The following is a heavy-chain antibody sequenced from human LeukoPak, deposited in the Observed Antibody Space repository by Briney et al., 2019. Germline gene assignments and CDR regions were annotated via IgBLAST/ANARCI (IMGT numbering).Heavy chain of an antibody. CDR2: SNPNSGGT. V-gene: IGHV1-2*02. Sequence: ASVKVSCKASGYTFTDYYIQWVRQAPGQGLEWMGWSNPNSGGTIYAQKFQGRVTMTRDTSISTAYMKLSSLRSDDTAVYYCARDDSSNWSADFDYWGQGTLVTVSS. J-gene: IGHJ4*02. D-gene: IGHD6-13*01. CDR3: ARDDSSNWSADFDY. CDR1: GYTFTDYY.